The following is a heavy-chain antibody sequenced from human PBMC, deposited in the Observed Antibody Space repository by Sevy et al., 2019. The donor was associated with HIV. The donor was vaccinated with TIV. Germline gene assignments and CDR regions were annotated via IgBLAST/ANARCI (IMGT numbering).Heavy chain of an antibody. Sequence: ASVKVSCKASGYTFTSYDINWVRQATGQGLEWMGWMNPNSGNTGYAQKFQGRVTMTRNTSISTAYMELSSLRSEDTAVYYCARGLGEWELLLYYYYYGMDVWGEGTTVTVSS. D-gene: IGHD1-26*01. CDR1: GYTFTSYD. J-gene: IGHJ6*04. CDR2: MNPNSGNT. V-gene: IGHV1-8*01. CDR3: ARGLGEWELLLYYYYYGMDV.